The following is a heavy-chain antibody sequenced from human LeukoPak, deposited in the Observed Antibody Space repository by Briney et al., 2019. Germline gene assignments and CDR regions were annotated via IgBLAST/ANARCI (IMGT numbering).Heavy chain of an antibody. D-gene: IGHD4-17*01. CDR1: GFTFSSYA. Sequence: GGSLRLSCAASGFTFSSYAMHWVRQAPGKGLEWVAVISYDGSNKYYADSVKGRFTISRDNSKNTLYLQMNSLRAEDTAVYYCARGGDYGDYVLDYWGQGTLVTVSS. V-gene: IGHV3-30-3*01. CDR2: ISYDGSNK. J-gene: IGHJ4*02. CDR3: ARGGDYGDYVLDY.